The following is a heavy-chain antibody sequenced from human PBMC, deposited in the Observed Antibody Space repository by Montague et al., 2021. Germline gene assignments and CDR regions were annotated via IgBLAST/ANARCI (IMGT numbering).Heavy chain of an antibody. J-gene: IGHJ3*02. CDR3: SRGSYGPDDFDI. Sequence: TYYHPSLQSLFPISLDTSKNQFSLKLNSVTAADTAVYYCSRGSYGPDDFDIWGQGTMVTVSS. CDR2: T. D-gene: IGHD5-18*01. V-gene: IGHV4-39*07.